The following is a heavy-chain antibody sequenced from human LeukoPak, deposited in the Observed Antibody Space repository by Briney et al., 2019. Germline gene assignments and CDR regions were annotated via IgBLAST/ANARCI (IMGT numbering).Heavy chain of an antibody. CDR1: GGSISSYY. CDR3: ARANGDYLLGSWFDP. CDR2: IYYSGST. D-gene: IGHD4-17*01. V-gene: IGHV4-59*06. J-gene: IGHJ5*02. Sequence: SETLSLTCTVSGGSISSYYWSWIRQHPGKGLEWIGYIYYSGSTYYNPSLKSRVTISVDTSKNQFSLKLSSVTAAVTAVYYCARANGDYLLGSWFDPWGQGTLVTVSS.